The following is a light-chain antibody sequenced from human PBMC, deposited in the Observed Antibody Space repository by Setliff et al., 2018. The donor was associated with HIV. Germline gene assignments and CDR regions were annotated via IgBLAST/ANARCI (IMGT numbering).Light chain of an antibody. Sequence: QSVLTQPRSVSGSPGQSVTISCSGTSSDVGGYNYVSWYQQYPGKPPKLMIHDVSKRPPGVPDRFSGSKSGSTASLTISGLQAEDEADYYRCSYAGTYSVAFGGGTKVTGL. J-gene: IGLJ2*01. CDR1: SSDVGGYNY. CDR2: DVS. V-gene: IGLV2-11*01. CDR3: CSYAGTYSVA.